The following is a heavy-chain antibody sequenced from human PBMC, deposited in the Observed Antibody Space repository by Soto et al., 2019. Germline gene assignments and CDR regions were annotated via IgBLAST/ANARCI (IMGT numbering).Heavy chain of an antibody. CDR1: GYSFSYYG. V-gene: IGHV1-18*01. CDR2: INPYNGNR. CDR3: ARDRLRGYDSSGFYS. J-gene: IGHJ4*02. Sequence: IQLVQSGAELRKPGASVKVSCKASGYSFSYYGINWVRQVPGQGLEWMGWINPYNGNRNFAQKIEDRVTMTTATSTNTVYMDLRLLKSDDTAIYDCARDRLRGYDSSGFYSWGQGTLVTVSS. D-gene: IGHD3-22*01.